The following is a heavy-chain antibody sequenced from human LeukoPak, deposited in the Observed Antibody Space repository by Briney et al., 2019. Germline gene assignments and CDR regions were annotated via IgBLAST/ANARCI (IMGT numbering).Heavy chain of an antibody. J-gene: IGHJ4*02. V-gene: IGHV3-64*01. D-gene: IGHD4-17*01. CDR1: GFTFSSYA. CDR2: ISSNGGST. Sequence: QAGGSLRLSCAASGFTFSSYAMHWVRQAPGKGLEYVSAISSNGGSTYYANSVKGRFTISRDNSKNTLYLQMGSLRAEDMAVYYCARGTDYGDYLGDYWGQGTLVTVSS. CDR3: ARGTDYGDYLGDY.